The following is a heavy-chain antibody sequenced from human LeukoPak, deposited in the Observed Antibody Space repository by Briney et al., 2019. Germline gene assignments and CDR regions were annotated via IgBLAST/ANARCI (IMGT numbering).Heavy chain of an antibody. CDR1: GSTFSSYW. CDR3: ARRSAAKDAFDF. D-gene: IGHD6-25*01. CDR2: INSDGRST. J-gene: IGHJ3*01. Sequence: GGSLRLSCAASGSTFSSYWMHGVRQAPGKGLGWVARINSDGRSTSYADSVKGLFTISRDNAKNTLYLQMNSLRAEDTAVYYCARRSAAKDAFDFWGQGTMVTVSS. V-gene: IGHV3-74*01.